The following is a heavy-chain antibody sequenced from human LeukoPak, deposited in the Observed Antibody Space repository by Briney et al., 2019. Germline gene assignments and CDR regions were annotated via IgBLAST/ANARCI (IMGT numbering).Heavy chain of an antibody. CDR1: GFTFSTYV. CDR2: ISSSGSSI. V-gene: IGHV3-48*03. Sequence: PGGSLRLSCAASGFTFSTYVMSWVRQAPGKGLEWVSYISSSGSSIFYADSVKGRFTISRDNAKNSLYLQMHSLSAEDTAVYYCATKVAGTSHFSYWGQGTRVTVSS. CDR3: ATKVAGTSHFSY. D-gene: IGHD6-19*01. J-gene: IGHJ4*02.